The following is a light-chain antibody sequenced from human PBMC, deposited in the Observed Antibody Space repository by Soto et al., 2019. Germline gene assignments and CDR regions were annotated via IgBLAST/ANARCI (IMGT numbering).Light chain of an antibody. CDR3: QSFDSSLSGYV. CDR2: GNN. Sequence: QSVLTQPPSVSGAPGQRVTISCTGSSSSIGAGYDVHWYQQLPGTAPKLLIYGNNNRPSGVPDRFSGSKSGTSASLAITGLQAEDEADDYCQSFDSSLSGYVFGTGTKVTVL. V-gene: IGLV1-40*01. CDR1: SSSIGAGYD. J-gene: IGLJ1*01.